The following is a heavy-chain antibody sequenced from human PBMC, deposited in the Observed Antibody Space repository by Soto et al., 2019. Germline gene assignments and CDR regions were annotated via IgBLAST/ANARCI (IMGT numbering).Heavy chain of an antibody. CDR1: GYSFTSYW. V-gene: IGHV5-51*01. CDR3: ARRGYCSGGSCFSAPVDI. CDR2: IYPGDSDA. Sequence: PGESLKISCKGSGYSFTSYWIGWVRQMPGKGLEWMAIIYPGDSDARYSPSFQGQVTISADKSISTAYLQWSGLKASDTAMYYCARRGYCSGGSCFSAPVDICGQGTMVTV. D-gene: IGHD2-15*01. J-gene: IGHJ3*02.